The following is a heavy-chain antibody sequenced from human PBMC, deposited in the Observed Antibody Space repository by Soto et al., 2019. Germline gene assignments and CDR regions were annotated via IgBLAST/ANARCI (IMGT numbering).Heavy chain of an antibody. D-gene: IGHD6-13*01. CDR2: IWYDGSKK. Sequence: QVELVESGGGVVQPGGSLRLSCAASGFTFSDYAMHWVRQAPGKGLEWVAVIWYDGSKKYYTDSVKGRFTISRDNSKNTMYLQMNSLRAEDTAVYYCARPAEQQQLGFGMDVWGQGSPVTVSS. J-gene: IGHJ6*01. CDR3: ARPAEQQQLGFGMDV. V-gene: IGHV3-33*01. CDR1: GFTFSDYA.